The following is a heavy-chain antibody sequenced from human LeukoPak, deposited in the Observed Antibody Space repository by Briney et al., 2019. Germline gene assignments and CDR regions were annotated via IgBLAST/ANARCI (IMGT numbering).Heavy chain of an antibody. Sequence: PSETLSLTCTVSGGSISSSSYYWGWIRQPPGKGLEWIGSIYYSGSTYYNPSLKSRVTISVDTSKNQFSLKLSSVTAADTAVYYCARGSLRRGYSYGYGSYMDVWGKGTTVTVSS. J-gene: IGHJ6*03. V-gene: IGHV4-39*07. D-gene: IGHD5-18*01. CDR3: ARGSLRRGYSYGYGSYMDV. CDR1: GGSISSSSYY. CDR2: IYYSGST.